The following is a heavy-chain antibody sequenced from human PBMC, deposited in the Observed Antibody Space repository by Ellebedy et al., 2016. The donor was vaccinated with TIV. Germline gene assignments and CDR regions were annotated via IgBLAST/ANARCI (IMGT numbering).Heavy chain of an antibody. D-gene: IGHD4-17*01. CDR3: ATGYGDYGMDV. J-gene: IGHJ6*02. CDR1: GYTFTSYY. Sequence: ASVKVSCKASGYTFTSYYMHWVQQAPGQGLEWMGIINPSGGSTSYAQKFQGRVTMTRDTSTSTVYMELSSLRSEDTAVYYCATGYGDYGMDVWGQGTTVTVSS. CDR2: INPSGGST. V-gene: IGHV1-46*01.